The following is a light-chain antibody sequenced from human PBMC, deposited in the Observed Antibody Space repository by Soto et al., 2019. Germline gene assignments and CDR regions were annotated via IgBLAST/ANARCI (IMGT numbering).Light chain of an antibody. V-gene: IGKV3-20*01. CDR1: QSVSSSY. CDR3: QQYRSSPSFT. Sequence: EIVLTQSPGTLSLSPGERATLSCRASQSVSSSYLAWYQQKPGQAPRLLIYGASSRATGIPDRFSGSGSGTDFTRTIIRLEPEDFAVYYCQQYRSSPSFTFGPGTKVDIK. CDR2: GAS. J-gene: IGKJ3*01.